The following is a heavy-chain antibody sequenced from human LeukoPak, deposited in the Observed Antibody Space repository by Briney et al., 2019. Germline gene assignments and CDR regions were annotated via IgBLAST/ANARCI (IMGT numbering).Heavy chain of an antibody. J-gene: IGHJ4*02. Sequence: ASVKVSCKASGYTFTGYYMHWVRQAPGQGLEWMGWINPNSGGTNYAQKFQGRVTMTRDTSISTAYMELSRLRSDDTAVYYCARDLLGDIVVVVAATPTGYFDYWGQGTLVTVSS. CDR2: INPNSGGT. CDR1: GYTFTGYY. V-gene: IGHV1-2*02. D-gene: IGHD2-15*01. CDR3: ARDLLGDIVVVVAATPTGYFDY.